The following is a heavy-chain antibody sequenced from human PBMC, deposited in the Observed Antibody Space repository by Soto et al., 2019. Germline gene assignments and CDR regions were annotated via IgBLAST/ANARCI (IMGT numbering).Heavy chain of an antibody. V-gene: IGHV1-69*13. CDR1: GGPFSSYA. J-gene: IGHJ4*02. Sequence: ASLKVSCKASGGPFSSYAISWVRQAPGQGLEWMGGIIPIFGTANYAQKLQGRVTITADESTSTAYMELSSLRSEDTAVYDFSRGPRIAALRGIFDYSGQGTLAAGSS. CDR2: IIPIFGTA. D-gene: IGHD6-6*01. CDR3: SRGPRIAALRGIFDY.